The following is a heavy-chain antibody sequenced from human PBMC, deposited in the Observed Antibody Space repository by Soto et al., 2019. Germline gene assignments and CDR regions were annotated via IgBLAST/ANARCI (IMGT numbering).Heavy chain of an antibody. CDR2: IWYDGTTK. V-gene: IGHV3-33*01. CDR1: GFTFSNYG. J-gene: IGHJ1*01. Sequence: GGSLRLSCAASGFTFSNYGMHWVRQAPGKGLEWVAIIWYDGTTKYYADSLKGRFTISRDNSKNTLYLQMNSLRAEDTAVYYCARAEGAYFQHWGQGTLVTVSS. CDR3: ARAEGAYFQH.